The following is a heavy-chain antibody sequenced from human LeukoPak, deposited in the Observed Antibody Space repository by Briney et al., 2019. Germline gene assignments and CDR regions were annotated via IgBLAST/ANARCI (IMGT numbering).Heavy chain of an antibody. D-gene: IGHD3-10*01. V-gene: IGHV3-21*01. Sequence: PGGSLRLPCAASGFTFSSYSVNWVRQAPGKGLEWVSSTSSSSSYIYYADSVKGRFTISRDNAKTSLYLQMNSLRAEDTAVYYCARARDYYGLGSYYNIDYWGQGTLVTVSS. CDR1: GFTFSSYS. CDR3: ARARDYYGLGSYYNIDY. CDR2: TSSSSSYI. J-gene: IGHJ4*02.